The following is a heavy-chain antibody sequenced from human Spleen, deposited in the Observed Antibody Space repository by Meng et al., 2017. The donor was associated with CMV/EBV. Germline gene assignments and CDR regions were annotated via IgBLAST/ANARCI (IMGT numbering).Heavy chain of an antibody. J-gene: IGHJ6*02. Sequence: GGSLRLSCAAAGFTFCVYSMNWVRQAPGKGLEWCSSISSRSSYIYYADSVKGRFTISRDNAKNSLYLQMNSLRAEDTAVYYCARELDTAMVTPDRYFYYHDMDVWGQGTTVTVSS. V-gene: IGHV3-21*01. CDR2: ISSRSSYI. CDR1: GFTFCVYS. CDR3: ARELDTAMVTPDRYFYYHDMDV. D-gene: IGHD5-18*01.